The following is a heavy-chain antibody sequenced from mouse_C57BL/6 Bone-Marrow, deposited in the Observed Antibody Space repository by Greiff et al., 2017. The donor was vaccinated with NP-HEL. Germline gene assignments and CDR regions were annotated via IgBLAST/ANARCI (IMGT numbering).Heavy chain of an antibody. J-gene: IGHJ3*01. CDR1: GFSLTSYG. D-gene: IGHD1-1*02. V-gene: IGHV2-2*01. Sequence: VQLVESGPGLVQPSQSLSITCTVSGFSLTSYGVHWVRQSPGQGLEWLGVIWSGGSTDYNAAFISRLSISKDNSKSQVFVKMNSLKADDTAIYYCARVGGGPAWFAYWGQGTLVTVSA. CDR3: ARVGGGPAWFAY. CDR2: IWSGGST.